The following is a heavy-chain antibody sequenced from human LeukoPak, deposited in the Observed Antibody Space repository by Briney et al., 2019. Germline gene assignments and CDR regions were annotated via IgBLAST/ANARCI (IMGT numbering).Heavy chain of an antibody. CDR2: FDPEDGET. D-gene: IGHD3-10*01. V-gene: IGHV1-24*01. CDR1: GYTLTELF. J-gene: IGHJ4*02. Sequence: GASVKVSCKVSGYTLTELFMHWVRQAPGKGLEWMGGFDPEDGETIYAQKFQGRVTMTEDTSTDTAYMELSSLRSEDTAVYYCATDLGSYYNAYHDYWGQGTLVTVSS. CDR3: ATDLGSYYNAYHDY.